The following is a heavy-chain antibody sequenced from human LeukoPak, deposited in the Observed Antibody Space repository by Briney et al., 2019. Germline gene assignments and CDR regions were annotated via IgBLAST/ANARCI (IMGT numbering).Heavy chain of an antibody. D-gene: IGHD6-25*01. V-gene: IGHV3-53*01. CDR1: GFTFSNFA. J-gene: IGHJ3*02. Sequence: GGSLRLSCAASGFTFSNFAMSWVRQAPGKELEWVSVIYSGGSTYYADSVKGRFTISRDNSKNTLYLQMNSLRAEDTAVYYCARGTYQRAFDIWGQGTMVTVSS. CDR2: IYSGGST. CDR3: ARGTYQRAFDI.